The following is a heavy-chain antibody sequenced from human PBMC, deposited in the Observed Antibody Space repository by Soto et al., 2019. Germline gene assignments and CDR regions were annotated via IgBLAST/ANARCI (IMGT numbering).Heavy chain of an antibody. CDR3: DLAHYYDSSGYPFDY. CDR1: GFSLSTSGVG. D-gene: IGHD3-22*01. CDR2: IYWDDDK. V-gene: IGHV2-5*02. Sequence: QITLKESGPTLVKPTQTLTLTCTFSGFSLSTSGVGVGWIRQPPGKALEWLALIYWDDDKRYSPSLKGRLTITKATSKIRVVRTMTNLDPADTATYYCDLAHYYDSSGYPFDYWGQGTMIT. J-gene: IGHJ4*02.